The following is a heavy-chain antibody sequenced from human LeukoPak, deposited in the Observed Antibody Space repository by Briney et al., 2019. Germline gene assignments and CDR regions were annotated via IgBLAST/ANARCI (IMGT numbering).Heavy chain of an antibody. CDR3: AKDSGERYCSSSTCYYDY. CDR2: IYSGGST. J-gene: IGHJ4*02. Sequence: GGSLRLSCAASGFTFSSYSMNWVRQAPGKGLEWVSVIYSGGSTYYADSVKGRFTISRDNSKNTLYLQMNSLRAEDTAVYYCAKDSGERYCSSSTCYYDYWGQGTLVTVSS. D-gene: IGHD2-2*01. CDR1: GFTFSSYS. V-gene: IGHV3-NL1*01.